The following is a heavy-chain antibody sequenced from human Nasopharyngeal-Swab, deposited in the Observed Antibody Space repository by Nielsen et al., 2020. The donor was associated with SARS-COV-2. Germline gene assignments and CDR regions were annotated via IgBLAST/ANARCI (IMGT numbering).Heavy chain of an antibody. D-gene: IGHD2-2*01. V-gene: IGHV4-30-4*01. Sequence: CQAPGNGLEWIGYIYYSGSTYYNPSLKSRVTISVDTPKNQFSLKLSSVTAADTAVYYCARDDVYCSSTSCYRAPLNYWGQGTLVTVSS. J-gene: IGHJ4*02. CDR3: ARDDVYCSSTSCYRAPLNY. CDR2: IYYSGST.